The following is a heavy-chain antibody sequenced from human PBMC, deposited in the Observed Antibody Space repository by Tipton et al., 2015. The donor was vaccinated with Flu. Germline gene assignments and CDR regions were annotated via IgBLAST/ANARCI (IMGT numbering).Heavy chain of an antibody. D-gene: IGHD3-16*01. V-gene: IGHV3-30-3*01. Sequence: QVQLVQSGGGVVQPGRSLRLSCAASGFTFSSHAMHWVRQAPGKGLEWVAVISYDGSNKYYADSVKGRFTISRDNSKNTLYLQMNSLRAEDTAVYYCAREGDKLSLDYWGQGTLVTVSS. CDR1: GFTFSSHA. CDR3: AREGDKLSLDY. J-gene: IGHJ4*02. CDR2: ISYDGSNK.